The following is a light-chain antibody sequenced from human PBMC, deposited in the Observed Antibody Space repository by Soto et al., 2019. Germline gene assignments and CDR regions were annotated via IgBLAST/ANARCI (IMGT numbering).Light chain of an antibody. CDR3: QQHNSWPWT. Sequence: IVMTQSPATLSVSPGESATLSCRASQSVSSNLGWYQQKPGQAPRLLIYDTSTRITGIPARFSGSGSGTEFTLTISSLQSEDFAVYYCQQHNSWPWTFGQGTKVEIK. CDR2: DTS. CDR1: QSVSSN. V-gene: IGKV3-15*01. J-gene: IGKJ1*01.